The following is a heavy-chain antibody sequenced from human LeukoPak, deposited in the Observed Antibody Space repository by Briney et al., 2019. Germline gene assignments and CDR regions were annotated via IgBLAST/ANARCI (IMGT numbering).Heavy chain of an antibody. CDR1: GFSFTTILMS. V-gene: IGHV2-70*12. CDR3: AHRQNWGEAFDI. D-gene: IGHD7-27*01. Sequence: GSGPALVKPTQTLTLTCTFSGFSFTTILMSVGWVRQPPGKALEWLARIDYDGDTVYNASLRTRLAISKDSSNTQVVLTMTNMDPVDTATYYCAHRQNWGEAFDIWGQGTMVTVSS. CDR2: IDYDGDT. J-gene: IGHJ3*02.